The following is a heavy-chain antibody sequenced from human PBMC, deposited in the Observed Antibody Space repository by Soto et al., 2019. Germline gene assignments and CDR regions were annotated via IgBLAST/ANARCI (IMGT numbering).Heavy chain of an antibody. CDR3: ARGNGSGYVRPHYYYYGMDV. J-gene: IGHJ6*02. Sequence: ASVKVSCKASGYTFTSYYMHWVRQAPGQGLEWMGIINPSGGSTSYAQKFQGRVTMTRDTSTSTVYMELSSLRSEDTAVYYCARGNGSGYVRPHYYYYGMDVWGQGTTVTVSS. CDR2: INPSGGST. CDR1: GYTFTSYY. V-gene: IGHV1-46*01. D-gene: IGHD5-12*01.